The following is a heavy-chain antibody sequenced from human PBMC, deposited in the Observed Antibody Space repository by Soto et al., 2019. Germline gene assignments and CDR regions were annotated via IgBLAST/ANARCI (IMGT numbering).Heavy chain of an antibody. CDR2: INPNSGGT. J-gene: IGHJ6*02. Sequence: ASVKVSCKASGGTFSSYAISWVRQAPGQGLEWRGCINPNSGGTNYAQKFQGWVTMTRDTSISTAYMELSRLRSDDTAVYYCAREGHIVVVPAAARHYYYYGMDVWGQGTTVTVSS. V-gene: IGHV1-2*04. CDR3: AREGHIVVVPAAARHYYYYGMDV. D-gene: IGHD2-2*01. CDR1: GGTFSSYA.